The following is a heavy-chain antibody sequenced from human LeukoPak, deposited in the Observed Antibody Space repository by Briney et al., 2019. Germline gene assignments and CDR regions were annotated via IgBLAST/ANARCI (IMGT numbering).Heavy chain of an antibody. CDR3: AKLLTPRYSSSWYDGY. CDR1: GFTFSSYN. J-gene: IGHJ4*02. D-gene: IGHD6-13*01. Sequence: GGSLRLSCAASGFTFSSYNMNWVRQAPGKGLEWVSSISSGVSYIYYADSVKGRFTISRDNSKNTLYLQMNSLRAEDTAVYYCAKLLTPRYSSSWYDGYWGQGTLVTVSS. V-gene: IGHV3-21*04. CDR2: ISSGVSYI.